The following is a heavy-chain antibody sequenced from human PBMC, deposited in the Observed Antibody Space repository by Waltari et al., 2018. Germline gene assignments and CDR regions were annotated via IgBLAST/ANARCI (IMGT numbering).Heavy chain of an antibody. CDR1: GSPFHSYA. Sequence: QAQLVQSGAEVKKPGASVKVSCTASGSPFHSYAMHWVRQAPGQRLEWMGWINAGNGNTKYSQKFQGRVTITRDTSASTAYMELSSLRSEDTAVYYCARIAVAGEGPGGMDVWGQGTTVTVSS. D-gene: IGHD6-19*01. CDR3: ARIAVAGEGPGGMDV. J-gene: IGHJ6*02. CDR2: INAGNGNT. V-gene: IGHV1-3*01.